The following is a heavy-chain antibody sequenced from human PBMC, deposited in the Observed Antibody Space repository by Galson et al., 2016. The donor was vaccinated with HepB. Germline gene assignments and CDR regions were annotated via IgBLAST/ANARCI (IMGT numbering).Heavy chain of an antibody. V-gene: IGHV3-30-3*01. CDR2: TSYDGDNK. D-gene: IGHD2-15*01. CDR1: GFAFSTYA. Sequence: SLRLSCAASGFAFSTYALHWVRQAPGKGLEWVALTSYDGDNKKYADSVRGRFTISRDNSKNTLYLQMNSLRAEDTAVYYCGRDQSHCSGGTCYSGGPVDYWGQGTLVTVSS. CDR3: GRDQSHCSGGTCYSGGPVDY. J-gene: IGHJ4*02.